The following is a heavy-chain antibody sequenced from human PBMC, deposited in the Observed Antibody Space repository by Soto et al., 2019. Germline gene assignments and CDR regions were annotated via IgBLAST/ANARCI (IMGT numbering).Heavy chain of an antibody. J-gene: IGHJ4*02. CDR2: INAGNGNT. Sequence: GASLKVSCKASGYTFTSYAMHWVRQAPGQRLEWMGWINAGNGNTKYSQKFQGRVTITRDTSASTAYMELSSLRSEDTAVYYCARDFRGTDGSGSLPDYWGQGTLVTVSS. D-gene: IGHD3-10*01. CDR1: GYTFTSYA. V-gene: IGHV1-3*01. CDR3: ARDFRGTDGSGSLPDY.